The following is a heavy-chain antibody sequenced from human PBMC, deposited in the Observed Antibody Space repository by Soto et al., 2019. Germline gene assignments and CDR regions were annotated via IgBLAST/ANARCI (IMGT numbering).Heavy chain of an antibody. CDR2: IYPGDSDT. V-gene: IGHV5-51*01. D-gene: IGHD2-2*02. Sequence: GESLKISCKGSGYSFTSYWIGWVRQMPGKGLEWMGIIYPGDSDTRYSPSFQGQVTISADKSISTAYLQWSSLKASDTAMYYCASRRVPAAIGGYGMDVWGQGTTVTVSS. CDR3: ASRRVPAAIGGYGMDV. J-gene: IGHJ6*02. CDR1: GYSFTSYW.